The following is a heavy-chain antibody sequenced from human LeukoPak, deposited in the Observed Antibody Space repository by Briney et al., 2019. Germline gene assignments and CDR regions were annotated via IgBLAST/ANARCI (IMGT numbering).Heavy chain of an antibody. J-gene: IGHJ4*02. CDR2: IYHSGST. D-gene: IGHD1-26*01. CDR3: AIEIVGATNKARRIDY. V-gene: IGHV4-38-2*02. CDR1: GYSISSGYY. Sequence: SETLSLTCTVSGYSISSGYYWGWIRQPPGKGLEWIGSIYHSGSTYYNPSLKSRVTISVDTSKNQFSLKLSSVTAADTAVYYCAIEIVGATNKARRIDYWGQGTLVTVSS.